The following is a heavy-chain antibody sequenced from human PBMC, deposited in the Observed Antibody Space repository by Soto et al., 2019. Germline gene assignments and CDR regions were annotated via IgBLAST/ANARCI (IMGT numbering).Heavy chain of an antibody. V-gene: IGHV3-48*02. CDR2: TSKSSTTI. Sequence: EVQLVESGGGLVQPGGSLRLSCIASGFTLSTYSMTWVRQAPGKGLEWLSYTSKSSTTINYADSVKGRFTISRDNAKNSVHLEMSSLRDEDSAVYYCARDPPNFYYYGMDVWGQGTTVTVSS. CDR1: GFTLSTYS. J-gene: IGHJ6*02. CDR3: ARDPPNFYYYGMDV.